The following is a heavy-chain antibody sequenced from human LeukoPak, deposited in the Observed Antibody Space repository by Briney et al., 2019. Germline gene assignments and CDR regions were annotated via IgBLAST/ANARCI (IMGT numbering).Heavy chain of an antibody. CDR1: GVSISSYY. V-gene: IGHV4-59*12. D-gene: IGHD3-22*01. CDR2: IYYSGST. Sequence: SETLSLTCTVSGVSISSYYWSWIRQPPGKGLEWIGYIYYSGSTNYNPSLKSRVTISVDTSKNQFSLKLSSVTAADTAVYYCARGSSGYYYGIWGYFDYWGQGTLVTVSS. J-gene: IGHJ4*02. CDR3: ARGSSGYYYGIWGYFDY.